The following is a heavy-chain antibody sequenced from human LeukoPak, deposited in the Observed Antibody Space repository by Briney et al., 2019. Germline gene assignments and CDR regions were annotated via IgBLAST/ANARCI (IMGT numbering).Heavy chain of an antibody. V-gene: IGHV4-30-4*08. Sequence: SQTLSLTCTVSGGSISSADYYWNWIRQPPGKGLEWIGFIYYSGSTYSNPSLKSRVTISVDTSKNQFSLKLTSVTAADTAVYYCARGGNNHYYRYWGQGTLVTVSS. D-gene: IGHD3-10*01. J-gene: IGHJ4*02. CDR3: ARGGNNHYYRY. CDR1: GGSISSADYY. CDR2: IYYSGST.